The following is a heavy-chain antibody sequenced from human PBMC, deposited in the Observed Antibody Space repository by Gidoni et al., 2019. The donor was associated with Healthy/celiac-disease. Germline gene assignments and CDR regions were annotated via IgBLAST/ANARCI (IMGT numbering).Heavy chain of an antibody. CDR1: GGSFSGYY. D-gene: IGHD1-7*01. Sequence: QVQLQQWGAGLLKPSETLSLTCAVYGGSFSGYYWSWIRQPPGKGLEWIGEINHSGSTNYNPSLKSRVTISVDTSKNQFSLKLSSVTAADTAVYYCARVPSYNWNYGWFDPWGQGTLVTVSS. J-gene: IGHJ5*02. CDR2: INHSGST. V-gene: IGHV4-34*01. CDR3: ARVPSYNWNYGWFDP.